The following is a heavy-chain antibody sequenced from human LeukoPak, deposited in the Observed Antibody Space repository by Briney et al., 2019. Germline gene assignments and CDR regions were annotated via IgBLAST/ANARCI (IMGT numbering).Heavy chain of an antibody. Sequence: ASVKVSCKASGGTFSSYAISWVRQAPGQGLEWMGWISAYNGNTNYAQKLQGRVTMTTDTSTGTAYMELRSLRSDDTAVYYCARRIPYDSSGYNDYWGQGTLVTVSS. CDR3: ARRIPYDSSGYNDY. J-gene: IGHJ4*02. CDR1: GGTFSSYA. V-gene: IGHV1-18*01. D-gene: IGHD3-22*01. CDR2: ISAYNGNT.